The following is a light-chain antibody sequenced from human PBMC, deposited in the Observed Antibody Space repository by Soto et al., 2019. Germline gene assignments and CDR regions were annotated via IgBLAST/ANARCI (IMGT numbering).Light chain of an antibody. J-gene: IGKJ4*01. CDR2: NAS. CDR3: QQTNSFPLT. V-gene: IGKV1D-12*01. CDR1: QGISSW. Sequence: DIQMTQSPSSMYAPVGDRVTIACRASQGISSWLAWYQQKPGKAPKLLIYNASSLQRGVPSRFSGSGSATDFTLTISSLQHEDFATYYCQQTNSFPLTFGAGTKVDIK.